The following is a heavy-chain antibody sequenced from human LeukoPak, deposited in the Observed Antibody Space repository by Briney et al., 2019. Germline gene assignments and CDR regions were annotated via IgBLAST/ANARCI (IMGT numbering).Heavy chain of an antibody. CDR2: IYYSGST. J-gene: IGHJ4*02. CDR1: GGSFSGYY. Sequence: SETLSLTCAVYGGSFSGYYWSWIRQPPGKGLEWIGSIYYSGSTYYNPSLKSRVTISVDTSKNQFSLKLSSVTAADTAVYYCARHNDGSSWYLGIDYWGQGTLVTVSS. CDR3: ARHNDGSSWYLGIDY. V-gene: IGHV4-34*01. D-gene: IGHD6-13*01.